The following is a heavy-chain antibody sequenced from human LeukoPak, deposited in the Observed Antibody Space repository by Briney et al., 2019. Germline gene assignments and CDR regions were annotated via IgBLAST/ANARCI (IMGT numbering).Heavy chain of an antibody. D-gene: IGHD6-6*01. CDR1: GFTFSNYG. CDR2: IRYDGSNE. CDR3: ARDSIAARPFAYYYYYMDV. J-gene: IGHJ6*03. Sequence: GGSLRLSCAASGFTFSNYGMHWVRQAPGKGLEWVAFIRYDGSNEYYADSVKGRFTISRDNSKNTLYLQMNSLRAEDTAVYYCARDSIAARPFAYYYYYMDVWGKGTTVTVSS. V-gene: IGHV3-30*02.